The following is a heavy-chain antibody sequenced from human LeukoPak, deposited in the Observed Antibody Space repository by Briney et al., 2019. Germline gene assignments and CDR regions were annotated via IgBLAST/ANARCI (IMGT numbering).Heavy chain of an antibody. J-gene: IGHJ5*02. D-gene: IGHD1-26*01. CDR2: ISAYNGNT. V-gene: IGHV1-18*01. CDR1: GYTFTNYG. CDR3: ARVGRAFWWFDP. Sequence: AASVKVSCKTSGYTFTNYGISWVRQAPGQGLEWVGWISAYNGNTNYAQKLQGRVTMTTDTSTSTAYMELRSLRSDDTAVYYCARVGRAFWWFDPWGQGTLVTVSS.